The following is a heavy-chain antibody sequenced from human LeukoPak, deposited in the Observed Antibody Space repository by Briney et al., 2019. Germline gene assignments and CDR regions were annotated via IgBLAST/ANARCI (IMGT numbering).Heavy chain of an antibody. V-gene: IGHV4-34*01. Sequence: SETLSLTCAVYGGSFSGYYWSWIRQPPGKGLEWIGEINHSGSTNYNPSLKSRVTISVDTSKNQFSLKLSSVTAADTAVYYCARLERGLLWFGESYYYGMDVWGQGTTVTVSS. CDR3: ARLERGLLWFGESYYYGMDV. CDR2: INHSGST. D-gene: IGHD3-10*01. CDR1: GGSFSGYY. J-gene: IGHJ6*02.